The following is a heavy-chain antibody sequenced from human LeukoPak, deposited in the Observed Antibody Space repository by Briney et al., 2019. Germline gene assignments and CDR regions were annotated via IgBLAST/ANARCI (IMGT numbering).Heavy chain of an antibody. CDR3: ARDRGAVADTGYFDY. D-gene: IGHD6-19*01. CDR2: ISYDGSNK. V-gene: IGHV3-30*04. Sequence: RTGGSLRLSCAASGFTFSSYAMHWVRQAPGKGLEWVAVISYDGSNKYYADSVKGRFTISRDNSKNTLYLQMNSLRAEDTAVYYCARDRGAVADTGYFDYWGQGTLVTVSS. CDR1: GFTFSSYA. J-gene: IGHJ4*02.